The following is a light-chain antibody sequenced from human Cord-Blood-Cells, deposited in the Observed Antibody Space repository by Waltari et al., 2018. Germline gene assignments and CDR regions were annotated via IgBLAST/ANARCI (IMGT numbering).Light chain of an antibody. Sequence: AIRLTQSPSSFSASTGARVTITCRASQGISSYLACYQQKPGKAPKLLIYAASSLQSGVPSRFCGSGSATDFTLTISCLQSEDFATYYCQQYYSYPRTFGQGTKVEIK. V-gene: IGKV1-8*01. J-gene: IGKJ1*01. CDR3: QQYYSYPRT. CDR2: AAS. CDR1: QGISSY.